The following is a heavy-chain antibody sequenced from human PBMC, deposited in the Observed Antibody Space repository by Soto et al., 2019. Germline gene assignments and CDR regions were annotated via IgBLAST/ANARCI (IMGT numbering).Heavy chain of an antibody. Sequence: ASVKVSCKASGYTFTSYAMHWVRQAPGQRLEWMGWINAGNGNTKYSQKFQDRVTITRDTSATTAYMELSSLRAEDTAVYYCAKEGVSHYGMDVWGQGTTVTVSS. CDR3: AKEGVSHYGMDV. CDR2: INAGNGNT. CDR1: GYTFTSYA. D-gene: IGHD3-10*01. V-gene: IGHV1-3*01. J-gene: IGHJ6*02.